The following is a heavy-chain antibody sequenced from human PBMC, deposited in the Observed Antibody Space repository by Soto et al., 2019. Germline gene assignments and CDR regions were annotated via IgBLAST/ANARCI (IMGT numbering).Heavy chain of an antibody. CDR1: GFTFSSYA. CDR3: ARDSGSYVYYYYGMDV. V-gene: IGHV3-30-3*01. J-gene: IGHJ6*02. D-gene: IGHD1-26*01. Sequence: GGSLRLSCAASGFTFSSYAMHWVRQAPGKGLEWVAVISYDGSNKYYADSVKGRFTISRDNSKNTLYLQMNSLRAEDTAVYYCARDSGSYVYYYYGMDVWGQGTTVTVSS. CDR2: ISYDGSNK.